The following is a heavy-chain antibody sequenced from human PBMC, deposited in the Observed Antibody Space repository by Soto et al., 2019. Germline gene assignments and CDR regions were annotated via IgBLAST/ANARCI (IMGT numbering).Heavy chain of an antibody. Sequence: PGESLKISCKGSGYSFTSYWIGWVRQMPGKGLEWMGIIYPGDSDTRYSPSFQGQVTISADKSISTAYLQWSSLKASDTAMYYCARTRGNCSSTSCYWAEWGNTIFGVVPLMDVWGKGTTVTVSS. CDR3: ARTRGNCSSTSCYWAEWGNTIFGVVPLMDV. CDR1: GYSFTSYW. V-gene: IGHV5-51*01. D-gene: IGHD2-2*01. CDR2: IYPGDSDT. J-gene: IGHJ6*04.